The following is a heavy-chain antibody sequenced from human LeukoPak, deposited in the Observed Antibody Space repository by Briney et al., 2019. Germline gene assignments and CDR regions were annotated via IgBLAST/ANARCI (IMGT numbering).Heavy chain of an antibody. D-gene: IGHD3-22*01. CDR1: GGSISSYYW. CDR3: AHTLTYYYDSSGYYQLTIDAFDI. J-gene: IGHJ3*02. CDR2: IYWDDDK. V-gene: IGHV2-5*08. Sequence: TLSLTCTVSGGSISSYYWSWIRQPPGKALEWLALIYWDDDKRYSPSLKSRLTITKDTSKNQVVLTMTNMDPVDTATYYCAHTLTYYYDSSGYYQLTIDAFDIWGQGTMVTVSS.